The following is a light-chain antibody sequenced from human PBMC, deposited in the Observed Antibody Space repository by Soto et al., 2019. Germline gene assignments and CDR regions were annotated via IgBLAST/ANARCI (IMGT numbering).Light chain of an antibody. CDR3: QQSSTWPGHT. V-gene: IGKV3-15*01. CDR2: GAS. Sequence: EIVLTQSPGTLSLSPGERATLSYSASQSVNASSLPWCHQKPGQAPRLPLYGASTRVAGVPARFSGSGSATEFTLTISSLQSEDLAVYYCQQSSTWPGHTFGQGTKVDIK. CDR1: QSVNASS. J-gene: IGKJ2*01.